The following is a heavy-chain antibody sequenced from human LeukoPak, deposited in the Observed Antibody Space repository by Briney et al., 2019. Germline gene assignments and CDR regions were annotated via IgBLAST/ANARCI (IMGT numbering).Heavy chain of an antibody. CDR1: GFTFSSYA. CDR3: ARARGGSPKRGYSGYDLNYYYYMDV. V-gene: IGHV3-30-3*01. Sequence: PGRSLRLSCAASGFTFSSYAMHWVRQAPGKGLEWVAVISYDGSNKYYADSVKGRFTISRDNSKNTLYLQMNSLRAEDTAVYYCARARGGSPKRGYSGYDLNYYYYMDVWGKGTTVTVSS. J-gene: IGHJ6*03. D-gene: IGHD5-12*01. CDR2: ISYDGSNK.